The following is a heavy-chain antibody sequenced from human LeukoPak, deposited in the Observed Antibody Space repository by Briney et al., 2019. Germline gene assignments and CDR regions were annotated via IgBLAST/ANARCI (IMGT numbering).Heavy chain of an antibody. D-gene: IGHD6-25*01. CDR3: AKDRVSDSGWNFDM. V-gene: IGHV3-23*01. J-gene: IGHJ3*02. Sequence: PGGALRLSCAASGFTFTTYTISWVRQAPGKGLEWVSSIYGNASKKFYANSVRGRFTIPRDSSKSMVYLQMNGLRVDDTALYYCAKDRVSDSGWNFDMWGQGTMVSVSA. CDR2: IYGNASKK. CDR1: GFTFTTYT.